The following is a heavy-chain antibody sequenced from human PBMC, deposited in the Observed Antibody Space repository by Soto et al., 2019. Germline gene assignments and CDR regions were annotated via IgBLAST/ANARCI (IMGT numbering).Heavy chain of an antibody. CDR1: GFTFSSYG. Sequence: QVQLVESGGGVVQPGRSLRLYCAASGFTFSSYGMQWVRQAPGKGLEWVAVIWYDGSNKYYADSVKGRFTISRDNSKNTLYLQMNSLRGEDTAVYYCAREDGSGSYWVQGTLVTVSS. J-gene: IGHJ4*02. D-gene: IGHD3-10*01. CDR3: AREDGSGSY. V-gene: IGHV3-33*01. CDR2: IWYDGSNK.